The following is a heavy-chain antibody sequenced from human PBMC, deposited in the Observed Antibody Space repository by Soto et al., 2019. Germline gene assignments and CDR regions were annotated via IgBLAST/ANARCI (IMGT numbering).Heavy chain of an antibody. CDR1: GVSVSSVDYY. CDR2: IYNSGST. CDR3: ARHYCSGGGCYYFDN. J-gene: IGHJ4*02. D-gene: IGHD2-15*01. Sequence: SETLSLTCTVSGVSVSSVDYYWSWFRQPPEKRLEWIGYIYNSGSTNYNPSLKSRVTISVDTSKNQFSLKLSSVTAADTAVYYCARHYCSGGGCYYFDNWGQGTLVTVSS. V-gene: IGHV4-61*08.